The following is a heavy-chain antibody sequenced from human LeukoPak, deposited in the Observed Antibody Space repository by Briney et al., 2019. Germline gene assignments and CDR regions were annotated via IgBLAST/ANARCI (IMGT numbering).Heavy chain of an antibody. V-gene: IGHV3-21*01. CDR2: ISTSSSYI. J-gene: IGHJ4*02. Sequence: GESLRLSCAASGLTFNRHGMNWVRQAPGKGLEWVSSISTSSSYIYYADSVKGRFTISRNNAKNSLFLLMDSLRVEDTAVYYCVSCSSGWCRSRNGFDYWGPGMLVTVSS. D-gene: IGHD6-19*01. CDR1: GLTFNRHG. CDR3: VSCSSGWCRSRNGFDY.